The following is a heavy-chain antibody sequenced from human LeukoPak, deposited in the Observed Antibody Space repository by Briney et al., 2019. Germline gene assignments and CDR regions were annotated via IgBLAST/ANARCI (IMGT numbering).Heavy chain of an antibody. V-gene: IGHV1-69*05. CDR2: IIPIFGTA. D-gene: IGHD3-10*01. CDR3: ARAEGTYYYGSGSYLAGGD. Sequence: ASVKVSCKASGGTFSSYAISWVRQAPGQGLEWMGGIIPIFGTANYAQKFQGRVTITTDESTSTAYMELSSLRSEDTAVYYCARAEGTYYYGSGSYLAGGDWGQGTLVTVSS. J-gene: IGHJ4*02. CDR1: GGTFSSYA.